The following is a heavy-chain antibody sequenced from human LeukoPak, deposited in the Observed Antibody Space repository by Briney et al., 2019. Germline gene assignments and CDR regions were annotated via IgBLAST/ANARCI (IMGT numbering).Heavy chain of an antibody. CDR1: GFTFSSYA. D-gene: IGHD4-17*01. CDR3: AKDRATVTPKCFDY. V-gene: IGHV3-23*01. Sequence: GGSLRLSCVASGFTFSSYAMNWVRQAPGKGLEWVSGISGSGGTTYYADSVKSRFTISRDKSKNTLYLQMNSLRVEDTAVYYCAKDRATVTPKCFDYWGQGTLVAVSS. J-gene: IGHJ4*02. CDR2: ISGSGGTT.